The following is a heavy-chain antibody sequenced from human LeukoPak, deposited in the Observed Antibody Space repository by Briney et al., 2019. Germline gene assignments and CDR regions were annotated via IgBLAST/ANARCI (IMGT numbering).Heavy chain of an antibody. J-gene: IGHJ6*03. CDR1: GGTFSSYA. V-gene: IGHV1-69*05. D-gene: IGHD3-22*01. CDR3: ALVVIFPPYYYYYYMDV. CDR2: IFPIFGTA. Sequence: SVKVSCNASGGTFSSYAISWVRQAPGQGLEWMGGIFPIFGTAIYAQKFQGRVTITTDESTTTAYMELSSLISEDTAVYYCALVVIFPPYYYYYYMDVWGKGTTVTVSS.